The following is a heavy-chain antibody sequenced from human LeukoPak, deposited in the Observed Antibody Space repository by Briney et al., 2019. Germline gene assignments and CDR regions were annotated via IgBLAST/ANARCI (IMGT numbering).Heavy chain of an antibody. CDR3: ARENVLAVAGKNYYYGMDV. CDR2: VGSAGDI. CDR1: GFSFSNYD. D-gene: IGHD6-19*01. V-gene: IGHV3-13*01. Sequence: GGSLRLSCAASGFSFSNYDMPWVRQPAGKGLEWVSTVGSAGDIYYIDSVKGRFTSSRENAKNSLFLQMNRLRAGDTAVYFCARENVLAVAGKNYYYGMDVWGQGTTVTVSS. J-gene: IGHJ6*02.